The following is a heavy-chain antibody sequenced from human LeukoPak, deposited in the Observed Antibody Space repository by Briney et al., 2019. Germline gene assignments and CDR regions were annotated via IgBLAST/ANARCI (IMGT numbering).Heavy chain of an antibody. V-gene: IGHV3-33*01. CDR1: GFIFRNFG. CDR3: ARDRSELHYFDY. D-gene: IGHD1-26*01. CDR2: IWYDGSNM. Sequence: GRSLRLSCAASGFIFRNFGMHWVRQAPGKGLEWVAVIWYDGSNMYYADSVKGRFTTSRDNSKNMLFLQMNSLRAEDTAVYYCARDRSELHYFDYWRQGTLVTVSS. J-gene: IGHJ4*02.